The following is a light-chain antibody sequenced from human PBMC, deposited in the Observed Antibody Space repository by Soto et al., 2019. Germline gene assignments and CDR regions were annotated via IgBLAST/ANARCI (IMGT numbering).Light chain of an antibody. V-gene: IGKV3-15*01. Sequence: DTVMTQSPATLSVSPGERATLSCRASQSVGRNLAWYQQKPGQAPRLLIYGASTRATGIPARFSGSGSGTEFTLTISSLQSEDFAVYYCHQYDNWPSWAFGQGTKVEIK. CDR2: GAS. J-gene: IGKJ1*01. CDR1: QSVGRN. CDR3: HQYDNWPSWA.